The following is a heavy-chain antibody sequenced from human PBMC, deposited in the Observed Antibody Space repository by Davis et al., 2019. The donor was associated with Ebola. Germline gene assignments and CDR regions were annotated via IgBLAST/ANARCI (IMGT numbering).Heavy chain of an antibody. V-gene: IGHV1-18*01. CDR3: ARDRERHYDFWSGYYLGAHDP. D-gene: IGHD3-3*01. J-gene: IGHJ5*02. CDR1: GGTFSSYA. Sequence: ASVKVSCKASGGTFSSYAISWVRQAPGQGLEWMGWISAYNGNTNYAQKLQGRVTMTTDTSTSTAYMELRSLRSDDTAVYYCARDRERHYDFWSGYYLGAHDPWGQGTLVTVSS. CDR2: ISAYNGNT.